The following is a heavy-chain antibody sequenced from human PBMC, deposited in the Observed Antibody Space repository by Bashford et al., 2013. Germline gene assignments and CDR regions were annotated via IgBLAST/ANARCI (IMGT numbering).Heavy chain of an antibody. V-gene: IGHV4-59*01. CDR2: IFHNGDT. CDR1: YDSITGSF. J-gene: IGHJ4*02. Sequence: SETLSLTCTVSYDSITGSFWSWIRQPPGKGLEWIAFIFHNGDTNYNPSLKSRVTISLDTSKNQFSLALTSVTAADTAVYYCARDSSSWNYWGQGTLVTVSS. CDR3: ARDSSSWNY. D-gene: IGHD6-13*01.